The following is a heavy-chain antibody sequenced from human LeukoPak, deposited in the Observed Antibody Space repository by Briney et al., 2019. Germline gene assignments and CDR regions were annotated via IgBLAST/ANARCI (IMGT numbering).Heavy chain of an antibody. V-gene: IGHV4-59*08. CDR3: ARRAPGILVATYFDY. J-gene: IGHJ4*02. CDR2: IYYSGSN. D-gene: IGHD5-12*01. CDR1: GFTFSDYY. Sequence: PGGSLRLSCAASGFTFSDYYMSWSRQPPGKGLEWIGYIYYSGSNNYNPSLKSGVSISVDTSKNQFSLQLSSVTAADTAVYYCARRAPGILVATYFDYWGQ.